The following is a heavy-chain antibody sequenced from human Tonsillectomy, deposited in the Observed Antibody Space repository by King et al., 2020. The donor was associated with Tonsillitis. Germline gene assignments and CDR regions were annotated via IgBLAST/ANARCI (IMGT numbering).Heavy chain of an antibody. J-gene: IGHJ6*03. CDR3: ARRVLSYDILTGAPFYYMDV. CDR2: IDPRDSYT. V-gene: IGHV5-10-1*01. D-gene: IGHD3-9*01. CDR1: GYSFTSYW. Sequence: QLVQSGAEVKKPGESLRISCKGSGYSFTSYWISWVRQMPGKGLELMGRIDPRDSYTNYSPSFQGHVTISADKSISTPYLQWGSLKASDTAMYYCARRVLSYDILTGAPFYYMDVWGKGTTVTVSS.